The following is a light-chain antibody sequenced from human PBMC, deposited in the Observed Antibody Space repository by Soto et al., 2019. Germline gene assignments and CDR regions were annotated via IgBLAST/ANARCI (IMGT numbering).Light chain of an antibody. Sequence: QSALTQPASVSGSPGQSITISCTGTSSDVGGYNYVSWYQQYPGKDPKLMIYDVSNRPSGVSNRFSGSKSGNTASLTISGLQAEDEADYYCRSYASSTTYVFGTGTKLTVL. CDR3: RSYASSTTYV. CDR2: DVS. CDR1: SSDVGGYNY. J-gene: IGLJ1*01. V-gene: IGLV2-14*01.